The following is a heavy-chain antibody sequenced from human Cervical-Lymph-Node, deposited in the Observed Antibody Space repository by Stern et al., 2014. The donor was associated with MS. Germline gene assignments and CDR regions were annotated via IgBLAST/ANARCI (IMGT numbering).Heavy chain of an antibody. CDR2: IYNSGST. CDR3: ASSRSYARYYFDD. V-gene: IGHV4-31*03. Sequence: QVQLQESGPRLVKPSQTLSLTCNVSGDSIDSGDYYWSWIRQHPGKGLEWIGYIYNSGSTQSNPSLKSRILMSVDRSKNQFSLKLSSVTAADTAVYYCASSRSYARYYFDDGGQGTLVTVSS. CDR1: GDSIDSGDYY. J-gene: IGHJ4*02. D-gene: IGHD2-2*01.